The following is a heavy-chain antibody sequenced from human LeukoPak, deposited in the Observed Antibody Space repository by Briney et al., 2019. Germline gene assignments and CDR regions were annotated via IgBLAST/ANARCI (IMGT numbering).Heavy chain of an antibody. D-gene: IGHD1-26*01. CDR1: GYTFTGYY. Sequence: ASVKVYCKASGYTFTGYYMHWVRQAPGQGLEWMGWINPNSGGTNYAQKFQGRVTMTRDTSISTAYMELSRLRSDDTAVYYCARDGSGSGANKEWFDPWGQGTLVTVSS. J-gene: IGHJ5*02. V-gene: IGHV1-2*02. CDR3: ARDGSGSGANKEWFDP. CDR2: INPNSGGT.